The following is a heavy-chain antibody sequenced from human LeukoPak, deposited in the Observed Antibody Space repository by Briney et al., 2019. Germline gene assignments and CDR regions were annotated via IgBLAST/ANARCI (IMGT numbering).Heavy chain of an antibody. V-gene: IGHV3-11*04. J-gene: IGHJ4*02. Sequence: GGSLRLSCVASGFTFSDYYMSWIRQAPGKGLEWVSYISSSGRTIYDADSVKGRFTISRDNAKNSLYLQMNSLKAEDTAVYYCARYYCSVTSCHGRYFDSWGQGILVTVSS. D-gene: IGHD2-2*01. CDR1: GFTFSDYY. CDR2: ISSSGRTI. CDR3: ARYYCSVTSCHGRYFDS.